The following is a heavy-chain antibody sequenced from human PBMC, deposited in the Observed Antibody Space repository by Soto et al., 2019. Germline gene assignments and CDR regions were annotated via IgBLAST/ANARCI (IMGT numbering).Heavy chain of an antibody. V-gene: IGHV1-69*01. J-gene: IGHJ5*02. D-gene: IGHD3-10*01. CDR3: ARDPARGSPS. CDR1: GGTFSSHA. Sequence: QVQLVQSGAEVKKPGSSVKVSCKASGGTFSSHAITCVRQAPGQGLEWMGGIIPLFGTANYAQKFQGRVTITADESTSTAYMELSSLKSEDTAMYYCARDPARGSPSWGQGTLVTVCS. CDR2: IIPLFGTA.